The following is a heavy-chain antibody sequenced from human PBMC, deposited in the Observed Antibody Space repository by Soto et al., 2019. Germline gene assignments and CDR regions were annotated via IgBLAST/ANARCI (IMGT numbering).Heavy chain of an antibody. V-gene: IGHV4-39*01. CDR2: IYYSGST. Sequence: SETLSLTCTVSGGSISSSSYYWGWIRQPPGKGLEWIGSIYYSGSTYYNPSLKSRVTISVDTSKNQFSLKLSSVTAADTAVYYCAXRGRIAVAGTIDYWFDPWGQGTLVTVSS. CDR1: GGSISSSSYY. J-gene: IGHJ5*02. CDR3: AXRGRIAVAGTIDYWFDP. D-gene: IGHD6-19*01.